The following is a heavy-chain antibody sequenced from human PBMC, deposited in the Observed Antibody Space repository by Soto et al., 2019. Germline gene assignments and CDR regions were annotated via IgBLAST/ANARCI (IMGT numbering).Heavy chain of an antibody. V-gene: IGHV3-30*03. CDR2: ISYDGSNK. CDR3: APWFGAFAY. J-gene: IGHJ4*02. D-gene: IGHD3-10*01. CDR1: GFTFSSYG. Sequence: QVQLVESGGGVVQPGRSLRLSCAASGFTFSSYGMHWVRQAPGKGLEWVAVISYDGSNKYYADSVKGRFTISRDNSKNTVYLEMNSLKDDDTAVYYCAPWFGAFAYWGQGTMVTVSS.